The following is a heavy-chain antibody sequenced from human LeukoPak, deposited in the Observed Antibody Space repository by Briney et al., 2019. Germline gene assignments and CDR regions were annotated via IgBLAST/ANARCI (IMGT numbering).Heavy chain of an antibody. V-gene: IGHV4-59*01. D-gene: IGHD2-21*01. CDR3: ARWHSHGRYFDY. J-gene: IGHJ4*02. Sequence: SETLSLXCTVSGGSISGYYWNWIRLPPGQGLEWIGYTSDSGGHTDYKPSLKSRVAISVDTSKNQFSLKLTFATAADTAVYYCARWHSHGRYFDYWGQGALVTVSS. CDR1: GGSISGYY. CDR2: TSDSGGHT.